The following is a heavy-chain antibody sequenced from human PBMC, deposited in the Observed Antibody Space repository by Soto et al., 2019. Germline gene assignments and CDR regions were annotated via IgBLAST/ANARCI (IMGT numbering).Heavy chain of an antibody. J-gene: IGHJ4*01. Sequence: PSETLSLTCTVSGGSISGHAWIWIRQPARMGLEWIGHIYPSGSTSYNPSLKSRVTMSLDTSKNQIFLNLTSVTAADTAVFYCVRRRSSSVYDFWGPGTLVTVSS. CDR1: GGSISGHA. V-gene: IGHV4-4*07. CDR2: IYPSGST. D-gene: IGHD5-12*01. CDR3: VRRRSSSVYDF.